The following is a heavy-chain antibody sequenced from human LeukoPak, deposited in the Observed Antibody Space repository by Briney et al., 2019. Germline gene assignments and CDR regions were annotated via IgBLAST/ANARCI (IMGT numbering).Heavy chain of an antibody. J-gene: IGHJ3*02. CDR1: GGSISSYY. CDR3: ARDRRSLRYFDWLSNDAFDI. D-gene: IGHD3-9*01. CDR2: IYYSGST. Sequence: SETLSLTCTVSGGSISSYYWSWIRQPPGKGLEWIGYIYYSGSTNYNPSLKSRVTISVDTSKNQFSLKLSSVTAADTAVYYCARDRRSLRYFDWLSNDAFDIWGQGTMVTVSS. V-gene: IGHV4-59*12.